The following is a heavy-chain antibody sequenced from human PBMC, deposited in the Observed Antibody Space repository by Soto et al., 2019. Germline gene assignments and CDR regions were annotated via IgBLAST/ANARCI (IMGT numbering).Heavy chain of an antibody. V-gene: IGHV4-39*01. CDR2: IYFTGSP. J-gene: IGHJ4*02. D-gene: IGHD3-10*01. CDR1: GDSINNNHYY. CDR3: TRHSYTHPGIVDY. Sequence: SETLSLTCNVSGDSINNNHYYWGWIRQSPGTGLEWIASIYFTGSPQSNPSLRSRITISVDTTKNRFSLQLRSVTAADTAIYYCTRHSYTHPGIVDYWGQGTRVTVSS.